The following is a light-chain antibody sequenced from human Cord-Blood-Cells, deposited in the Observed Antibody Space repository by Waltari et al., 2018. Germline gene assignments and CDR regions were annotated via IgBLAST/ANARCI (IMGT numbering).Light chain of an antibody. Sequence: QSALTQPRSVSGSPGQSVTISCTGTSSDVGGYNYVSWYQQHPGKAPKLMIYDVSKRPSGVPDRFSGSKSGNTASLTISGLQAEDEADYYCCSYAGSYIYVVFVGGTKLTVL. V-gene: IGLV2-11*01. CDR3: CSYAGSYIYVV. CDR1: SSDVGGYNY. CDR2: DVS. J-gene: IGLJ2*01.